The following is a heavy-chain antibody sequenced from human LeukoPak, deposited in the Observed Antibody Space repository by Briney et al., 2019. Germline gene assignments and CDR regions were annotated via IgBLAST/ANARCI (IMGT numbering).Heavy chain of an antibody. CDR1: GFTFNSYW. D-gene: IGHD2-8*01. Sequence: GGSLRLSCAASGFTFNSYWMHWVRQAPGKGLVWVSRINSDGSGTSDADFVKGRFIISRDNSKNTLYLQMNSLRAEDTAMYYCARDRLTNDAFDIWGQGTMVTVSS. CDR3: ARDRLTNDAFDI. V-gene: IGHV3-74*01. CDR2: INSDGSGT. J-gene: IGHJ3*02.